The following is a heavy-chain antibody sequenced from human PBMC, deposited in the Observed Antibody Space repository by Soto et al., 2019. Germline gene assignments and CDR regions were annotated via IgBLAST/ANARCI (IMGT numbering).Heavy chain of an antibody. CDR3: AKRGIEVAGKYRWFDP. CDR1: GFTFNYYA. CDR2: ISASGGTT. D-gene: IGHD6-19*01. J-gene: IGHJ5*02. Sequence: EVQLLESGGGLVQPGGSLSLSCAASGFTFNYYAMTWVRQAPGKGLEWVSTISASGGTTYYADSVKGRFTISRDNSKNTLYLQMNSLRADDTAVYYCAKRGIEVAGKYRWFDPWGQGTLVTVSS. V-gene: IGHV3-23*01.